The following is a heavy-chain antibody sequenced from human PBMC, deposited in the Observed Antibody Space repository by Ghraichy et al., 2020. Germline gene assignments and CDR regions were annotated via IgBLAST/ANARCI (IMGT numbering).Heavy chain of an antibody. V-gene: IGHV1-2*02. D-gene: IGHD3-22*01. J-gene: IGHJ4*02. CDR3: ANKHWVISHRHLGVFDY. Sequence: ASVKVSCQDYGHTFGNYYVRWVRRAPGRGREWMGWINPNSGATNFAQKFQGRVTMARDTSISTTYMALSRRKSDDTAVYYCANKHWVISHRHLGVFDYWGQGRLATGSS. CDR2: INPNSGAT. CDR1: GHTFGNYY.